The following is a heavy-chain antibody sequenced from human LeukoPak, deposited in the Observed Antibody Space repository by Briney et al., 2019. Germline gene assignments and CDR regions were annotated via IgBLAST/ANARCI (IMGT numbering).Heavy chain of an antibody. V-gene: IGHV3-23*01. CDR3: ARGNQQLPRSTPDY. CDR2: ISGSAHKI. J-gene: IGHJ4*02. CDR1: GITFSNYA. Sequence: GGSLRLSCVASGITFSNYAVSWVRQAPEKGLDWVSVISGSAHKIRYADSVKGRFTISRDNAKNTLHLQMNSLRAEDTGVYYCARGNQQLPRSTPDYWGQGTLVTVSS. D-gene: IGHD2-2*01.